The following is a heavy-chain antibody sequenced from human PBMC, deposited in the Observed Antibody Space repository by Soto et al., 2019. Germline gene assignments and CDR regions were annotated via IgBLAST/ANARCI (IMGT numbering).Heavy chain of an antibody. D-gene: IGHD3-9*01. J-gene: IGHJ4*02. CDR3: ATPGPNIEALTDFDY. Sequence: PGESLKISCKGSGYSFTIYWISWVRQMPGKGLEWMGRIDPSDSYTNYSPSFQGHVTISADKSISTAYLQWSSLKASDTAMYYCATPGPNIEALTDFDYWGQGTLVTVSS. CDR1: GYSFTIYW. CDR2: IDPSDSYT. V-gene: IGHV5-10-1*01.